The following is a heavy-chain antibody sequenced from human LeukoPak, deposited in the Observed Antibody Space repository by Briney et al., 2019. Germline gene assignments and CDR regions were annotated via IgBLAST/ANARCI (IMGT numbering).Heavy chain of an antibody. Sequence: ASVKVSCKASGGTFSSYVISWVRQAPRQGLEWMGGIIPIFGTANYAQKFQGRVTITADESTSTAYMELSSLRSEDTAVYYCARMGDEWYWFDPWGQGTLVTVSS. CDR2: IIPIFGTA. CDR1: GGTFSSYV. J-gene: IGHJ5*02. D-gene: IGHD3-16*01. CDR3: ARMGDEWYWFDP. V-gene: IGHV1-69*13.